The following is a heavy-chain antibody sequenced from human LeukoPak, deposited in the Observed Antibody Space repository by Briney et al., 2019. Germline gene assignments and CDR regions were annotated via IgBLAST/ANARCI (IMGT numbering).Heavy chain of an antibody. V-gene: IGHV3-7*03. J-gene: IGHJ4*02. Sequence: GGSLRLSCAATTFTFRSYWMTWVRQAPGKGLEWVANIKQDGSVKYYVDSVRGRFTISRDNTKNTLYLQMNSLRVEDTAVYYCAREGPDSSGYYFDYWGQGTLVTVSS. D-gene: IGHD3-22*01. CDR3: AREGPDSSGYYFDY. CDR1: TFTFRSYW. CDR2: IKQDGSVK.